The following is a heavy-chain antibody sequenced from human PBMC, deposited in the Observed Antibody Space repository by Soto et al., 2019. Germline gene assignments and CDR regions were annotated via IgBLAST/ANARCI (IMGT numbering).Heavy chain of an antibody. CDR3: ASPYCSGGSCYSEAFDI. CDR2: ISSSSSYI. J-gene: IGHJ3*02. D-gene: IGHD2-15*01. Sequence: EVQLVESGGGLVKPGGSLRLSCAASGFTFSSYSMNWVRQAPGKGLEWVSSISSSSSYIYYADSVKGRFTISRDNAKNSLYLQMNSLRAEDTAVYYCASPYCSGGSCYSEAFDIWGQGTMVTVSS. CDR1: GFTFSSYS. V-gene: IGHV3-21*01.